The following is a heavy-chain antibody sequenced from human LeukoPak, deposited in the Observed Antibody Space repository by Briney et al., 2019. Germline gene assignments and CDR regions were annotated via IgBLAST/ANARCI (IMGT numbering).Heavy chain of an antibody. J-gene: IGHJ3*02. CDR3: ARSSGELLGAFDI. V-gene: IGHV4-38-2*02. D-gene: IGHD1-26*01. CDR2: IYHSGST. Sequence: SETLSLTCTVSGYSISSGYYWGWIRPPPGKGLEWIGSIYHSGSTYYNPSLKSRVTISVDTSKNQFSLKLSSVTAADTAVYYCARSSGELLGAFDIWGQGTMVTVSS. CDR1: GYSISSGYY.